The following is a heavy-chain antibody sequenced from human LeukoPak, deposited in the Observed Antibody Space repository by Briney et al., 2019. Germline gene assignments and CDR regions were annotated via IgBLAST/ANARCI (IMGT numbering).Heavy chain of an antibody. CDR1: GGSISSGGYY. D-gene: IGHD3-3*01. J-gene: IGHJ6*02. V-gene: IGHV4-31*03. CDR2: IYYSGST. Sequence: SETLSLTCTVSGGSISSGGYYWSWIRQHPGKGLEWIGYIYYSGSTYYNPSLKSRVTISVDTSKNQFSLKLSSVTAADTAVYYCAATYYDFWSGPLYGMDVWGQGTTVTVSS. CDR3: AATYYDFWSGPLYGMDV.